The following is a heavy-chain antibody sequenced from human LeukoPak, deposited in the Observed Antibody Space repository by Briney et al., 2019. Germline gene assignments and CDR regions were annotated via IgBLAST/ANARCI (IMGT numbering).Heavy chain of an antibody. D-gene: IGHD6-19*01. Sequence: GASVKVSYKASGGTFSSYAIIWVRQAPGQGLEWMGSIIPIFGTANYAQKFQGRVTITTDESTSTAYMELSSLRPEDTAVYYCARPQGSSGWYAAFDIWGQGTMVTVSS. CDR3: ARPQGSSGWYAAFDI. J-gene: IGHJ3*02. CDR1: GGTFSSYA. V-gene: IGHV1-69*05. CDR2: IIPIFGTA.